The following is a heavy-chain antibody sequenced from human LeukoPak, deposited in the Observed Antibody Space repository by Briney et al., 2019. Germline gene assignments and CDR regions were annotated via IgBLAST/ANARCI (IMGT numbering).Heavy chain of an antibody. V-gene: IGHV4-59*01. J-gene: IGHJ4*02. CDR3: ARGARAYTYDY. CDR1: GGSISSYY. CDR2: IYYSGST. Sequence: SETLSLTCTVSGGSISSYYWSWIRQPPGKGLEWIGYIYYSGSTNYNPSLKSRVTISVDTSKNQFSLKLSSVTAADTAVYYCARGARAYTYDYWGQGTLVTVSS. D-gene: IGHD5-18*01.